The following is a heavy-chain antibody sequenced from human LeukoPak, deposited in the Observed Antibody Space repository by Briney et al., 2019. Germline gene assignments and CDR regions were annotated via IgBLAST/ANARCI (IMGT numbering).Heavy chain of an antibody. V-gene: IGHV4-31*03. D-gene: IGHD3-10*01. CDR2: IYYSGST. J-gene: IGHJ4*02. CDR1: GGSISSGGYY. CDR3: ARHERWFGELRRPNDDY. Sequence: PSETLSLTCTVSGGSISSGGYYWSWIRQHPGKGLEWIGYIYYSGSTYYNPSLKSRVTISVDTSKNQFSLKLSSVTAADTAVYYCARHERWFGELRRPNDDYWGQGTLVTVSS.